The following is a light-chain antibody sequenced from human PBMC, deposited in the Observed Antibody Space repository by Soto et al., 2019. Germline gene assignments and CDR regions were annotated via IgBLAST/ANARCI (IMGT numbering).Light chain of an antibody. CDR1: RSVLYSSNNKNY. CDR2: WAS. J-gene: IGKJ2*01. V-gene: IGKV4-1*01. Sequence: DIVMTQPPDPRAVPRGERATINCKSSRSVLYSSNNKNYLACNQQKPGQPPKLPIYWASTRESGVPDRFSGSGSGTDFTLTINSLQAEDVAVYYCQQYYSVPYTFGQGTKLEIK. CDR3: QQYYSVPYT.